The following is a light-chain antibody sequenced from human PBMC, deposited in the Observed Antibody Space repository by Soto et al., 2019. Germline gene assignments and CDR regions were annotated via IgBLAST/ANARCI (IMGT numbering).Light chain of an antibody. CDR2: EVS. J-gene: IGLJ1*01. CDR3: RSYTRSSPTL. Sequence: QSVLTQPASVSGSPGQSITISCTGTSSDVGGYNYVSWYQQHPGKVPKLMIYEVSHRPSGVSNRFSGSKSGNTASLTISGLQAEDEADYYCRSYTRSSPTLFGTGTKV. CDR1: SSDVGGYNY. V-gene: IGLV2-14*01.